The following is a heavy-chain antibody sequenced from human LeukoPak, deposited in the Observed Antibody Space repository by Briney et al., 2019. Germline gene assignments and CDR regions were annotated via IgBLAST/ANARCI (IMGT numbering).Heavy chain of an antibody. V-gene: IGHV4-61*02. CDR3: ARGPYSYDSSGAFDI. D-gene: IGHD3-22*01. CDR2: ISSSGST. CDR1: GDSISSGDYY. Sequence: PSETLSHTCTVSGDSISSGDYYWSWIRQPAGKGLEWIVRISSSGSTNYNPSLKSRVTISVDTSKNQFSLKLSSVTAADTAVYFCARGPYSYDSSGAFDIWGQGTMVTVSS. J-gene: IGHJ3*02.